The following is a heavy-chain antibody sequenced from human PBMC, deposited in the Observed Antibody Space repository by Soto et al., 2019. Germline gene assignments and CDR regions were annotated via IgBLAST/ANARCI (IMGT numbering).Heavy chain of an antibody. CDR3: ARVSYDFWSGYSTGGGPYYYYYGTDV. Sequence: PSETLSLTCTVSGGSISSGDYYWSWIRQPPGKGLEWIGYIYYSGSTYYNPSLKSRVTISVDTSKNQFSLKLSSVTAADTAVYYCARVSYDFWSGYSTGGGPYYYYYGTDVWGQGTTVTVSS. V-gene: IGHV4-30-4*01. CDR2: IYYSGST. J-gene: IGHJ6*02. D-gene: IGHD3-3*01. CDR1: GGSISSGDYY.